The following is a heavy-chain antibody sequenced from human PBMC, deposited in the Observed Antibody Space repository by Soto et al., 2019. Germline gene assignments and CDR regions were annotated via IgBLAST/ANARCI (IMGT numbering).Heavy chain of an antibody. D-gene: IGHD3-3*01. CDR1: GYTFTSYG. CDR2: ISAYNGNT. J-gene: IGHJ6*02. Sequence: QVQLVQSGAEVKKPGASVKVSCKASGYTFTSYGISWVRQAPGQGLEWMGWISAYNGNTNYAQKLQGRVTMTTDTYTSTAYMELRRLRSDDTAVYYCARDWSGYSSYSYGMDVWGQGTTVTVSS. V-gene: IGHV1-18*04. CDR3: ARDWSGYSSYSYGMDV.